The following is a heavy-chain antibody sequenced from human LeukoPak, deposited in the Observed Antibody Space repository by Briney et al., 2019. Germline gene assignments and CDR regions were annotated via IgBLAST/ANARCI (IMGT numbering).Heavy chain of an antibody. J-gene: IGHJ4*02. V-gene: IGHV3-74*01. CDR1: GFTFSKYW. D-gene: IGHD3-10*01. CDR3: ARGIYGNFDS. CDR2: INNEGNDT. Sequence: PPGGSLKLSCAASGFTFSKYWMHWVRQVPRKGLIWVSRINNEGNDTNYADSVKGRFTISRDNAKNTLYLQMTSLRAEDTAVYYCARGIYGNFDSWGQGSLVTVSS.